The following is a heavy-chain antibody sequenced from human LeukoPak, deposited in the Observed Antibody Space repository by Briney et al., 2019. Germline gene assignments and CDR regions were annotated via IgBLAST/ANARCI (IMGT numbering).Heavy chain of an antibody. Sequence: GGSLRLSCAASGFTFSSYWMSWVRQAPGKGLEWVANIKQDGSEKYYVDPVKGRFTISRDNAKNSLYLQMNSLRAEDTAVYYCARNDILTGYYTRVFDYWGQGTLVTVSS. J-gene: IGHJ4*02. CDR3: ARNDILTGYYTRVFDY. CDR1: GFTFSSYW. D-gene: IGHD3-9*01. CDR2: IKQDGSEK. V-gene: IGHV3-7*01.